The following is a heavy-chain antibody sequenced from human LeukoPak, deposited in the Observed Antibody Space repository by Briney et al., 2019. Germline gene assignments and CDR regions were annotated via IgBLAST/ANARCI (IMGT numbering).Heavy chain of an antibody. V-gene: IGHV4-34*01. J-gene: IGHJ4*02. CDR3: ARGGGDYGGYYFDY. Sequence: SETLSLTCAVYRGSFSAYYWSWIRQPPGKGLEWIGEINHSGSTNYNPSLKSRVTISVDTSKSQFSLKLSSVTAADTVVYYCARGGGDYGGYYFDYWGQGALVTVSS. CDR2: INHSGST. CDR1: RGSFSAYY. D-gene: IGHD2-21*02.